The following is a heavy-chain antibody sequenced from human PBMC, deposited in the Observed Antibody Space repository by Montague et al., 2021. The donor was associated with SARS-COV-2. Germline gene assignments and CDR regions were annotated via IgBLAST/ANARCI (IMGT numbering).Heavy chain of an antibody. CDR1: GGSISSSSYY. J-gene: IGHJ4*02. D-gene: IGHD6-19*01. Sequence: SETLSLTCTVSGGSISSSSYYWGWIRQPPGKGLEWIGSIYYSGSTYHNPSLESRVTISVDTSKNQFSLKLSSVTAADTAVYYCARQRRGGLVSTPRFFDYWGQGTLVTVSS. CDR3: ARQRRGGLVSTPRFFDY. V-gene: IGHV4-39*01. CDR2: IYYSGST.